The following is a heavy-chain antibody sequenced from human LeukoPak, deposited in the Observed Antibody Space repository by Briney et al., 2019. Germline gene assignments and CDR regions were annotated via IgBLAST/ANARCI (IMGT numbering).Heavy chain of an antibody. J-gene: IGHJ4*02. CDR1: GGSFSSGSYY. Sequence: SETLSLTCTVSGGSFSSGSYYWSWIRQPAGKGLEWIGHIYISGSTNYNPSLKSRVTISVDASKNQFSLQLSSVTAADTAVYYCARVTGYMIEDYFDYWGQGTLVTVSS. V-gene: IGHV4-61*09. CDR2: IYISGST. CDR3: ARVTGYMIEDYFDY. D-gene: IGHD3-22*01.